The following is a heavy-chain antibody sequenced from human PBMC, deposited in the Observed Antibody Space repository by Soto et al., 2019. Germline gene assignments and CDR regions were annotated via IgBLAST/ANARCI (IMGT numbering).Heavy chain of an antibody. CDR1: GFTFGSYE. J-gene: IGHJ5*02. CDR2: ISSSGSII. V-gene: IGHV3-48*03. D-gene: IGHD3-22*01. Sequence: GGSLRLSCAASGFTFGSYEMNWVRQAPGKGLEWVSYISSSGSIIYYADSVKGRFTISRDNAKNSLYLQMNSLRAEDTAVYYCARGVLYYYDSSGYPHWFDTWGQGTLVTVSS. CDR3: ARGVLYYYDSSGYPHWFDT.